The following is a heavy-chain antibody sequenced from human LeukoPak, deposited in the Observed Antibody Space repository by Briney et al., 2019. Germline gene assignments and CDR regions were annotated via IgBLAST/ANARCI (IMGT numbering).Heavy chain of an antibody. CDR3: ARSDYHNSGSHTVFDAFDI. Sequence: SETLSLTCTVSGGSISSSSYYWGWIRQPPGKGLEWIGSIYYSGSTYYNPSLKSRVTISVDTSKNQFSLKLSSVTAADTAMYYCARSDYHNSGSHTVFDAFDIWGQGTRVTVSS. J-gene: IGHJ3*02. V-gene: IGHV4-39*01. CDR1: GGSISSSSYY. D-gene: IGHD3-10*01. CDR2: IYYSGST.